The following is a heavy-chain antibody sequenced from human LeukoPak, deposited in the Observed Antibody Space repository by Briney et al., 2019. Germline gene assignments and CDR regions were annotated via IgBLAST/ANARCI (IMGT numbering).Heavy chain of an antibody. CDR3: ARHGPYYYDSSGYYYGSEIDY. D-gene: IGHD3-22*01. CDR2: IYPGDSDT. J-gene: IGHJ4*02. Sequence: GESLEISCQGSGYSFTSYWIGWVRRLPGKGLEWMGIIYPGDSDTRYSPSFQGQVTISADKSSSTAYLQWSSLKASDTAMYYCARHGPYYYDSSGYYYGSEIDYWGQGTLVTVSS. CDR1: GYSFTSYW. V-gene: IGHV5-51*01.